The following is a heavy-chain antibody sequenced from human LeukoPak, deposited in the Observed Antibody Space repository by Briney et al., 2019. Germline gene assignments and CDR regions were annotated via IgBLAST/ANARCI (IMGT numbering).Heavy chain of an antibody. CDR2: IIPIFGTA. CDR3: ARDLSYSDSYWWLDP. V-gene: IGHV1-69*06. CDR1: GGTFSSYA. Sequence: GASVKVSCKASGGTFSSYAISWVRQAPGQGLEWMGGIIPIFGTANYAQKFQGRVTITADKSTSTAYMELSSLRSEDTAVYYCARDLSYSDSYWWLDPWGQGTLVTVSS. D-gene: IGHD4-11*01. J-gene: IGHJ5*02.